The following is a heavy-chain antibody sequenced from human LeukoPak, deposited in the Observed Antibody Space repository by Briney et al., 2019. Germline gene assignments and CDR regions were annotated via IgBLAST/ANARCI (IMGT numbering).Heavy chain of an antibody. D-gene: IGHD2-21*01. Sequence: PGGSLRLSCAASGFTFSSYSMNWVRQAPGKGLGWVSSISSSSSYIYYADSVKGRFTISRDNAKNSLYLQMNSLRAEDTAVYYCARCPIRGGDCYSGWFDPWGQGTLVTVSS. V-gene: IGHV3-21*01. CDR3: ARCPIRGGDCYSGWFDP. CDR1: GFTFSSYS. J-gene: IGHJ5*02. CDR2: ISSSSSYI.